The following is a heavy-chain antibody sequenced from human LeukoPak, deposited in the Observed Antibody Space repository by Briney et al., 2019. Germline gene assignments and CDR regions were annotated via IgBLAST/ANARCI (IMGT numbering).Heavy chain of an antibody. Sequence: GGSLRLSCAASGFTFSSYAMHWVRQAPGKGLEYVSAISSNGGSTYYANSVKGRFTISRDNSKNTLYLQMNSLRAEVTAVYYCAKSLVVVAATQFDYWGQGTLVTVSS. CDR2: ISSNGGST. CDR3: AKSLVVVAATQFDY. V-gene: IGHV3-64*01. D-gene: IGHD2-15*01. CDR1: GFTFSSYA. J-gene: IGHJ4*02.